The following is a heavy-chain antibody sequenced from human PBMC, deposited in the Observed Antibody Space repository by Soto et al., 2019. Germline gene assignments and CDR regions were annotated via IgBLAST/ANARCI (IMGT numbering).Heavy chain of an antibody. Sequence: SETLSLTCTVSGGSISSSSYYWGWIRQPPGKGLEWIGSIYYSGSTYYNPSLKSRVTISVDTSKNQFSLKLSSVTAADTAVYYCARLRGSWGALGFDYWGQGTLVTVSS. V-gene: IGHV4-39*01. D-gene: IGHD3-16*01. CDR2: IYYSGST. CDR1: GGSISSSSYY. J-gene: IGHJ4*02. CDR3: ARLRGSWGALGFDY.